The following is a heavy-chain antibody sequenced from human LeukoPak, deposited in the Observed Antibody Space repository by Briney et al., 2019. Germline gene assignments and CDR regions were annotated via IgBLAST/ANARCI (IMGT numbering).Heavy chain of an antibody. CDR3: ARDPGSGYFL. CDR1: GLTLSSYT. D-gene: IGHD3-3*01. V-gene: IGHV3-21*01. J-gene: IGHJ6*02. CDR2: ISSSSSYI. Sequence: GGSLRLSCAAFGLTLSSYTMNWFGQAQGKGWEGVSSISSSSSYIYYADSVKGRFTISRDNAKNSLYLQMNSLRAEDTAVYYCARDPGSGYFLWGQGTTVTVSS.